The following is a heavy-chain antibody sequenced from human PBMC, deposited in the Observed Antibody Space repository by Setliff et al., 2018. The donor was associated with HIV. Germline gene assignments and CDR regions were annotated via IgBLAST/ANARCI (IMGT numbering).Heavy chain of an antibody. J-gene: IGHJ4*02. CDR3: ATRPRIAARPFDY. Sequence: PSETLSLTCSVSGVSVGSGDYYWHWIRQHPEKALEWIGCIFHSGDTYYNPSLKSRISMSVDTSKNQFSLELTSLTAADTAVYYCATRPRIAARPFDYWGQGMLVTVSS. D-gene: IGHD6-6*01. CDR1: GVSVGSGDYY. CDR2: IFHSGDT. V-gene: IGHV4-31*03.